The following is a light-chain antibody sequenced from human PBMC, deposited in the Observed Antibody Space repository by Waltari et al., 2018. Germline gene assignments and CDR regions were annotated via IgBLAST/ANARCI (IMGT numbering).Light chain of an antibody. CDR1: SSDVGYYNY. CDR3: CSYAGSYLRV. V-gene: IGLV2-11*01. Sequence: QSALTQPRSVSGSPGQSVTISCTGTSSDVGYYNYVSWYQQHPGKAPKLMIYDVNERPSVVPDRFSGSKSVTTASLTISGLQAEDEADYYCCSYAGSYLRVFGGGTKLTVL. CDR2: DVN. J-gene: IGLJ2*01.